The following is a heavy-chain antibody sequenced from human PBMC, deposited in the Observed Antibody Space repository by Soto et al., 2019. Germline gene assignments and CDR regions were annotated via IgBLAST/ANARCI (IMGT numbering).Heavy chain of an antibody. Sequence: QVQLQESGPGLVKASQTLSLTCTVSGGSISSGDYYWSWIRQPPGKGLEWIGYIHYSGSTYYKPSLKSQVTISVDPSKNQFSLKLSSVTAADTAVYYCARDVVAGGMDVWGPGTTVTVSS. J-gene: IGHJ6*02. CDR1: GGSISSGDYY. V-gene: IGHV4-30-4*01. D-gene: IGHD3-10*01. CDR3: ARDVVAGGMDV. CDR2: IHYSGST.